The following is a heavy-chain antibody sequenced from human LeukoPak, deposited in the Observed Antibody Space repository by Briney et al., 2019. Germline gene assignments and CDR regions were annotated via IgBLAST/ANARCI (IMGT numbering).Heavy chain of an antibody. J-gene: IGHJ4*02. CDR2: IYPGDSDT. CDR1: GYRLTNNW. Sequence: GESLKISCKISGYRLTNNWIGWVRQVPGKGLEWMGLIYPGDSDTRYSPSFQGQVTFSVDASISTAYLQLSGLRASDTAMYYCARGDYGDYRVFYTLFDYWGQGTLVTVSS. D-gene: IGHD4-17*01. V-gene: IGHV5-51*01. CDR3: ARGDYGDYRVFYTLFDY.